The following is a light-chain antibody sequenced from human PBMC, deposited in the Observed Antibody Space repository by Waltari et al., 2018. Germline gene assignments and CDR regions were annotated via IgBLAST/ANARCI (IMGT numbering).Light chain of an antibody. CDR2: DVS. CDR3: SSYTTNTRV. J-gene: IGLJ3*02. CDR1: SGDLVIGNR. V-gene: IGLV2-14*03. Sequence: QSALTQPASVSGSPGQSITISCTGTSGDLVIGNRVSWYQQYPGKAPKLMIYDVSSRPSVVSDRFSGSKSGNTASLTISGLQVEDEADYYCSSYTTNTRVFGGGTKLTVL.